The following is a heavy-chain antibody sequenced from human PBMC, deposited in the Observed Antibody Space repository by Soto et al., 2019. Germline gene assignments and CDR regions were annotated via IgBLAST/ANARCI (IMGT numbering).Heavy chain of an antibody. J-gene: IGHJ4*02. CDR2: IHYSGST. D-gene: IGHD1-26*01. V-gene: IGHV4-30-4*01. Sequence: SETLSLTCTASCGSISSGDYYWSWIRQPPGKGLEWIAYIHYSGSTYYNPSLKSRVTISVDTSKNQFSLKLSSVTAADTAVYYCARSRYSGSYFFDYWGQGILVTVS. CDR1: CGSISSGDYY. CDR3: ARSRYSGSYFFDY.